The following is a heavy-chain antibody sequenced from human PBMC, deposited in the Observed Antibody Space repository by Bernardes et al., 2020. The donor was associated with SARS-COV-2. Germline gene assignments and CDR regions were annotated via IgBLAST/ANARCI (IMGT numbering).Heavy chain of an antibody. Sequence: GESLKISCKGSGYSFTSYWIGWVRQMPGKGLEWMGIIYPGDSDTRYSPSFQGQVTISADKSISTAYLQWSSLKASDTAMYYCARVNYDILTGYGGDAFDIWGQGTMVTVSS. D-gene: IGHD3-9*01. V-gene: IGHV5-51*01. CDR1: GYSFTSYW. CDR2: IYPGDSDT. CDR3: ARVNYDILTGYGGDAFDI. J-gene: IGHJ3*02.